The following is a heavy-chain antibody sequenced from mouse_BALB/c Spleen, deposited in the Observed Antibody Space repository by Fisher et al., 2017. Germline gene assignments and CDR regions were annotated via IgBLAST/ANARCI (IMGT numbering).Heavy chain of an antibody. CDR3: ARGGLRRYFDV. V-gene: IGHV1-56*01. Sequence: EKFKGKATLTVDKSSSTAYMQLSSLTSVDSAVYFCARGGLRRYFDVWGAGTTVTVSS. J-gene: IGHJ1*01. D-gene: IGHD2-2*01.